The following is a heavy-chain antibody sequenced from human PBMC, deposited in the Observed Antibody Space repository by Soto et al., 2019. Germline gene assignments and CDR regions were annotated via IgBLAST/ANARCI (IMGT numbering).Heavy chain of an antibody. CDR3: ARRDCSSNSFYLTEDYYYYGLAV. V-gene: IGHV5-51*01. CDR1: GYSFTSYW. J-gene: IGHJ6*02. CDR2: IYPGDPDT. D-gene: IGHD2-2*01. Sequence: GESLKISCKGSGYSFTSYWIGWVRQMPGKGLEWMGIIYPGDPDTRYSPSFQGQVTISADKSLSTAYLQWSSLKAADTAMYYCARRDCSSNSFYLTEDYYYYGLAVWGQGTTVTVSS.